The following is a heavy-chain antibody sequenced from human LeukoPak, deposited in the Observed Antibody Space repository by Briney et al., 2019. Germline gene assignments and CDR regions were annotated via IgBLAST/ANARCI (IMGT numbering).Heavy chain of an antibody. CDR2: IYHSGST. CDR1: GYSLSSGYY. V-gene: IGHV4-38-2*02. D-gene: IGHD6-13*01. J-gene: IGHJ4*02. Sequence: SETLSLTCTVSGYSLSSGYYWGWIRQPPGKGLEGIGSIYHSGSTYYNPSLKSRVTMSVDTSKSQFSLKLSSVTAADTAAYYCARATVAAAAPGGYWGQGTLVTVSS. CDR3: ARATVAAAAPGGY.